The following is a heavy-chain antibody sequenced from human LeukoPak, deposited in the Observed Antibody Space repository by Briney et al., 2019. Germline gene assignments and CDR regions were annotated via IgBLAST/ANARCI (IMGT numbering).Heavy chain of an antibody. CDR1: GGTFSSYA. D-gene: IGHD6-19*01. V-gene: IGHV1-69*05. J-gene: IGHJ5*02. CDR2: IIPIFGTA. Sequence: SVKVSCKASGGTFSSYAISWVRQAPGQGLEWMGRIIPIFGTANYAQKFQGRVTITTGESTSTAYMELSSLRSEDTAVYYCARFGHSSGWLNWFDPWGQGTLVTVSS. CDR3: ARFGHSSGWLNWFDP.